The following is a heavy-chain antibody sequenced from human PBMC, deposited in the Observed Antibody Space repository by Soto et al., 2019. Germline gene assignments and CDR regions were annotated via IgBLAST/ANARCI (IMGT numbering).Heavy chain of an antibody. Sequence: HPGGSLRLSCAASGFTFSSYAMHWVRQAPGKGLEWVAGISYDGSNKYYADSVKGRFTISRENSKNTLYLQMNSLRVEDTAVYYCARGPSSLTRFDYWGQGTLVTVSS. CDR1: GFTFSSYA. V-gene: IGHV3-30-3*01. CDR2: ISYDGSNK. J-gene: IGHJ4*02. CDR3: ARGPSSLTRFDY. D-gene: IGHD2-2*01.